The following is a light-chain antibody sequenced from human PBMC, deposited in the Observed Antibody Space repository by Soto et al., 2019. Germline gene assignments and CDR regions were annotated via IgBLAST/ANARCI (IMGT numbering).Light chain of an antibody. CDR2: GAS. CDR3: QHRGKWPRT. Sequence: EIVLTQSPANLSLSPGERATLSCRASQSVNSYLAWYQQKPGQAPRLLIYGASSRATGIPARFSGRGSGTDFTLTISSLGPEDFAVYYCQHRGKWPRTCGQGTKLEIK. CDR1: QSVNSY. V-gene: IGKV3-11*01. J-gene: IGKJ2*01.